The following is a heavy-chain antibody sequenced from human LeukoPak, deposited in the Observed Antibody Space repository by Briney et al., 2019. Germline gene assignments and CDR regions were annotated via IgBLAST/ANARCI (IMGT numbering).Heavy chain of an antibody. V-gene: IGHV4-59*12. CDR3: ARDVGFCSGGSCYSTGYFDY. CDR2: IYYSGST. J-gene: IGHJ4*02. Sequence: SETLSLTCTVSGGSISSYYWSWIRQPPGKGLEWIGYIYYSGSTNYNPSLKSRVTISVDTSKNQFSLKLSSVTAADTAVYYCARDVGFCSGGSCYSTGYFDYWGQGTLVTVSS. CDR1: GGSISSYY. D-gene: IGHD2-15*01.